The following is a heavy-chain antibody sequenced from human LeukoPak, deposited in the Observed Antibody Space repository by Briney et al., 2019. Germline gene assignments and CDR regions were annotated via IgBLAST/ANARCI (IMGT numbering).Heavy chain of an antibody. V-gene: IGHV3-9*01. CDR2: ISWNSGSI. D-gene: IGHD3-10*01. J-gene: IGHJ4*02. CDR3: AKGYYYGSGS. CDR1: GFTFDDYA. Sequence: GRSLRLSCAASGFTFDDYAMHWVRQAPGKGLEWVSGISWNSGSIGYADSVKGRFTISRDNAKNSLYLQMNSLRAGDTALYYCAKGYYYGSGSWGQGTLVTVSS.